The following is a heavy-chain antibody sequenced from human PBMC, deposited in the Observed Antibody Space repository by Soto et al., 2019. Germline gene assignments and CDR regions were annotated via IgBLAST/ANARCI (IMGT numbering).Heavy chain of an antibody. Sequence: ASVKASCKASGGTFSSYAISWVRQAPGQGLEWMGGIIPIFGTANYAQKFQGRVTVTADESTSTAYMELSSLRSEDTAVYYCARDTGYSYGPSLYYGMDVWGQGTTVTVSS. D-gene: IGHD5-18*01. J-gene: IGHJ6*02. CDR2: IIPIFGTA. CDR1: GGTFSSYA. V-gene: IGHV1-69*13. CDR3: ARDTGYSYGPSLYYGMDV.